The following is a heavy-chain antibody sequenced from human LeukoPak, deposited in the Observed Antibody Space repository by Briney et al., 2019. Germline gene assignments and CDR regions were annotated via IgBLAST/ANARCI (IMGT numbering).Heavy chain of an antibody. D-gene: IGHD3-10*01. V-gene: IGHV4-59*12. CDR1: GGSLSGFY. CDR2: VYYSGST. J-gene: IGHJ4*02. CDR3: ARWFSMVRGVKFDY. Sequence: SETLSLTCTVSGGSLSGFYWSWIRQPPGKGLEWIGYVYYSGSTTYNPSLKSRVTIAVDTSKNQFSLKLSSVTAADTAVYYCARWFSMVRGVKFDYWGQGTLVTVSS.